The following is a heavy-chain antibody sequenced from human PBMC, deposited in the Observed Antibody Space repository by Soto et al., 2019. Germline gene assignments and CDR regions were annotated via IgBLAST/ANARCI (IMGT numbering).Heavy chain of an antibody. CDR2: INSDGSDT. V-gene: IGHV3-74*03. CDR3: TSSGAHSAIKAFDF. J-gene: IGHJ3*01. CDR1: GFSFSSHW. Sequence: DVQLVESGGGSAQPGGSLTLSCEASGFSFSSHWMHWVRQAPGRGLMWVSRINSDGSDTMYADTVKGRFTISRDNAKNTVSLQMNGLRAEDTGLYYCTSSGAHSAIKAFDFWGQGAMVSVSS. D-gene: IGHD3-10*01.